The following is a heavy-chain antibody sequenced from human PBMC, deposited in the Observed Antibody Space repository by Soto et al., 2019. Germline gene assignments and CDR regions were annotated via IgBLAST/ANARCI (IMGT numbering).Heavy chain of an antibody. J-gene: IGHJ4*02. Sequence: SGPTLVHPTQTLPLTCTLSGFSLSTRGVGVGRIRQPPGKALEWLALIYWNDDKGYSPSLKRRVTITKDTSKNQVVLTMTNMDPVDTATYYCAHVTNWSLAYWGQGTLVTVSS. D-gene: IGHD1-1*01. CDR1: GFSLSTRGVG. CDR2: IYWNDDK. CDR3: AHVTNWSLAY. V-gene: IGHV2-5*01.